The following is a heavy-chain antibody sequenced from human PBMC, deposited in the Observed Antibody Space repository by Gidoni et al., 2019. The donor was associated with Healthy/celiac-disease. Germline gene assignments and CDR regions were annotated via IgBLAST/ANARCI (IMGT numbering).Heavy chain of an antibody. D-gene: IGHD3-22*01. J-gene: IGHJ6*02. Sequence: QLQLQESGPGLVKPSETLSLTCTVSGGSISSSSYYWGWLRQPPGKGLDWIGSIYYSGSTYYNPSLKSRVTISVDTSKNQFSLKLSSVTAADTAVYYCARGYYYDSSVYYGPRADYYYYGMDVWGQGTTVTVSS. CDR1: GGSISSSSYY. CDR2: IYYSGST. V-gene: IGHV4-39*07. CDR3: ARGYYYDSSVYYGPRADYYYYGMDV.